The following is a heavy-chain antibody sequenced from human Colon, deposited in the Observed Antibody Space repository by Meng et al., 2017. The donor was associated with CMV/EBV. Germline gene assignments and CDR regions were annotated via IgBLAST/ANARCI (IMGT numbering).Heavy chain of an antibody. Sequence: QVPLQHSGPGWVKLSHTLSLPCAISGDSVSSDSAAWNWIRQSPSRGLEWLGRTYYRSQWYFDYEASVIGRITINADTSKNEFSLQLRSVTPDDTAVYYCARGWELGSWGQGTLVTVSS. CDR3: ARGWELGS. D-gene: IGHD1-26*01. CDR1: GDSVSSDSAA. CDR2: TYYRSQWYF. J-gene: IGHJ4*02. V-gene: IGHV6-1*01.